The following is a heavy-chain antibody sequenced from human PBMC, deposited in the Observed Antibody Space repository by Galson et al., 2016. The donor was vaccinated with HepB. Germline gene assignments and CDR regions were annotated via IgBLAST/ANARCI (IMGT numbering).Heavy chain of an antibody. CDR2: ISHDGTKK. CDR1: GSTFSRDG. CDR3: ARDGESGSYDV. J-gene: IGHJ4*02. Sequence: SLRLSCAASGSTFSRDGMHWVRQAPGKGLEWVATISHDGTKKYYVDSVKGRFTISRDNSKNTLYLQMDSLRGNDTAIYYCARDGESGSYDVWGQGTLVSVSS. D-gene: IGHD1-26*01. V-gene: IGHV3-30*03.